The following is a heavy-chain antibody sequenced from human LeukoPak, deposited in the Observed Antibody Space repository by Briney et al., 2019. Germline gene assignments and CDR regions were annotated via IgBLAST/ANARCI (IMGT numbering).Heavy chain of an antibody. CDR2: IKQDKSEE. J-gene: IGHJ6*02. Sequence: GSLRLSCAASGFTFSSYWMSWVRQAPGKGLEWVANIKQDKSEEYYVDSVRGRFTISRDNAKNSQYLQMNSLRVEDTAVYYCVRGMDVWGQGTTVTVSS. CDR1: GFTFSSYW. V-gene: IGHV3-7*04. CDR3: VRGMDV.